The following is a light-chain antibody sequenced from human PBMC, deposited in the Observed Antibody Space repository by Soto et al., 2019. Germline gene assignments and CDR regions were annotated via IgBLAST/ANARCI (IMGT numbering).Light chain of an antibody. J-gene: IGKJ5*01. Sequence: DIQKTQSPSTLSASIGDSVTITCRASQSIRTWLAWHQQKPGKAPNLLIYRASSLGSGVSSRFSGSGSGTEFTLTISSLQPGDFATYYCQQYDSFPITFGQGTRLEIK. CDR1: QSIRTW. CDR3: QQYDSFPIT. CDR2: RAS. V-gene: IGKV1-5*03.